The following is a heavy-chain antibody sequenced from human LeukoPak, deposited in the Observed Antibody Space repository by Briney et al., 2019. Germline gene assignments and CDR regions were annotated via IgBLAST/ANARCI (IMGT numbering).Heavy chain of an antibody. J-gene: IGHJ5*02. CDR3: ARLVSRGYNFRGWFDP. CDR2: TYYRSKWYN. V-gene: IGHV6-1*01. D-gene: IGHD5-24*01. Sequence: SQTLSLTCAISGDSVSSNSAAWNWIRQSPSRGLEWLGRTYYRSKWYNDYAVSVKSRITINTDTSKNQFSLQLKSVTPADTAVYYCARLVSRGYNFRGWFDPWGQGTLVTVSS. CDR1: GDSVSSNSAA.